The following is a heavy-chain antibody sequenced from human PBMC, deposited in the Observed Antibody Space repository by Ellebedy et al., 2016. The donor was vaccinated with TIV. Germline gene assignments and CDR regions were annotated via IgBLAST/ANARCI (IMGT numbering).Heavy chain of an antibody. V-gene: IGHV4-59*08. Sequence: SETLSLTCTVSGGSIYNYYWSWIRQPPGKGLEWIGYISHSGSTNYNSSLKSRVTILEDTSKNQFSLKLSYVTAADTAVYYGARHSPAVNGLITLIGPNAFDIWGQGTTVTVSS. CDR3: ARHSPAVNGLITLIGPNAFDI. D-gene: IGHD1-20*01. CDR2: ISHSGST. CDR1: GGSIYNYY. J-gene: IGHJ3*02.